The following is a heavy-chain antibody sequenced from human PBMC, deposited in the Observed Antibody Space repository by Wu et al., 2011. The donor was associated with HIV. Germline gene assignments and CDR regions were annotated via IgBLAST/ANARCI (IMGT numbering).Heavy chain of an antibody. CDR3: ATFGPSGYSYGQHYYYYYMDV. CDR2: VDPEDGET. J-gene: IGHJ6*03. D-gene: IGHD5-18*01. V-gene: IGHV1-69-2*01. CDR1: GGTFSSYV. Sequence: VQLVQSGAEVKKPGSSVKVSCKASGGTFSSYVINWVRQAPGQGLEWMGLVDPEDGETIYAEKFQGRVTITADTSTDTAYMELSSLRSEDTAVYYCATFGPSGYSYGQHYYYYYMDVWGKGTTVTVSS.